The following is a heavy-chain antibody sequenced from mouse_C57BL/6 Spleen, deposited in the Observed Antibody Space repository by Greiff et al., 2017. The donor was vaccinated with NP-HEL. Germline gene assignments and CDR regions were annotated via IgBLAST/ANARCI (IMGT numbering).Heavy chain of an antibody. V-gene: IGHV5-16*01. J-gene: IGHJ2*01. CDR1: GFTFSDYY. CDR2: INYDGSST. D-gene: IGHD2-3*01. CDR3: ARALYALYYFDY. Sequence: DVKLVESEGGLVQPGSSMKLSCTASGFTFSDYYMAWVRQVPEKGLEWVANINYDGSSTYYLDSLKSRFIISRDNAKNILYLQMSSLKSEDTATYYCARALYALYYFDYWGQGTTLTVSS.